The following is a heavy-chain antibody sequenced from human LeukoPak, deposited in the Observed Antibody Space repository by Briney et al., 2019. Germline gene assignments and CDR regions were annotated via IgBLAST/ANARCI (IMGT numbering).Heavy chain of an antibody. CDR2: IHYSGGIT. J-gene: IGHJ4*02. V-gene: IGHV4-59*12. CDR1: GGSISSYY. Sequence: SETLSLTCTVSGGSISSYYWSWIRQPPGKGLEWIGYIHYSGGITYYNPSLKSRVTMSVDTSKNQFSLKLSSVTAADTAVYYCARGGHSYGYGYWGQGTLVTVSS. CDR3: ARGGHSYGYGY. D-gene: IGHD5-18*01.